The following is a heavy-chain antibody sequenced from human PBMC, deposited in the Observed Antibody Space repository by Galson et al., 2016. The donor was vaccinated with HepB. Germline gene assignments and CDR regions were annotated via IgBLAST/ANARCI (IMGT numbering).Heavy chain of an antibody. CDR3: AGDWRGSGSYNPYYYYGMDV. V-gene: IGHV3-30*03. D-gene: IGHD3-10*01. Sequence: SLRLSCAASAFTFSTYGMHWVRQAPGKGLEWVAVISYDGSKKYYADSVKGRFTISRDNSKNTLYLQMNSPRAEDTAVYYCAGDWRGSGSYNPYYYYGMDVWGQGTTVTFSS. CDR2: ISYDGSKK. J-gene: IGHJ6*02. CDR1: AFTFSTYG.